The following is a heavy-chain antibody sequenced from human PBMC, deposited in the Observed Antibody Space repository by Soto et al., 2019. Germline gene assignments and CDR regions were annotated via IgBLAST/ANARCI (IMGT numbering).Heavy chain of an antibody. Sequence: ASVKVSCKASGYTFTGYYMHWVRQAPGQGLEWMGWINPNSGGTNYAQKFQGWVTMTRDTSISTAYMELSRLRSDDTAVYYCARGGGLTFLHCRDGYGLDVWGQGTTVTVSS. CDR3: ARGGGLTFLHCRDGYGLDV. CDR2: INPNSGGT. CDR1: GYTFTGYY. J-gene: IGHJ6*02. D-gene: IGHD3-16*01. V-gene: IGHV1-2*04.